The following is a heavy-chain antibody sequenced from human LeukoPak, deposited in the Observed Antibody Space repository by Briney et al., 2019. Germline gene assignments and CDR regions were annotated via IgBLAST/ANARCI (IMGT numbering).Heavy chain of an antibody. J-gene: IGHJ4*02. CDR2: IYSGGRT. CDR3: ARGVLGRYYDY. V-gene: IGHV3-53*01. CDR1: GITVSSND. Sequence: PGGSLRLSCTASGITVSSNDMCWVRQAPGKGLEWISLIYSGGRTDYADSVKGRFTISRDMSKNTLYLQMNSLRAEDTAVYHCARGVLGRYYDYWGQGTLVTVSS.